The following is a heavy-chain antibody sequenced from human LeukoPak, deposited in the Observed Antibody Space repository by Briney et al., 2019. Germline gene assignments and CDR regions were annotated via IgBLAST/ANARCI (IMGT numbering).Heavy chain of an antibody. CDR3: ARWGNDYSQFDS. D-gene: IGHD4-11*01. CDR1: GFTFSSYA. Sequence: GGSLRLSCAASGFTFSSYAMSWVRQAPGKGLEWVSAISGSGGSTYYADSVKGRFTISRDNSKNTLYLQMNSLRTEDTAVYFCARWGNDYSQFDSWGQGTLVTVS. CDR2: ISGSGGST. J-gene: IGHJ4*02. V-gene: IGHV3-23*01.